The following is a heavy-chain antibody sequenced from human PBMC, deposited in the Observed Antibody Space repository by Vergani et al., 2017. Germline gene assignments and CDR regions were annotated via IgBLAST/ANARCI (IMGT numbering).Heavy chain of an antibody. J-gene: IGHJ4*02. Sequence: QVQLQESGPGLVKPSQTLSLTCTVSGGSISSGGYYWSWIRQHPGKGLEWIGYIYYSGSTYYNPSLKSRVTISVDTSKNQFSLKLSSVTAADTAVYYCARGPYYDFWSGYSTGTDYFDYSVQGTLVTVYS. D-gene: IGHD3-3*01. V-gene: IGHV4-31*03. CDR3: ARGPYYDFWSGYSTGTDYFDY. CDR1: GGSISSGGYY. CDR2: IYYSGST.